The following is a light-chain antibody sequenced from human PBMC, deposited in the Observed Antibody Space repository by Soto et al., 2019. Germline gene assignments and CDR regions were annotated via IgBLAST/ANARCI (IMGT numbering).Light chain of an antibody. CDR1: SSDVGGYNY. CDR2: DVS. Sequence: QSALAQPASVSGSPGQSITISCTGTSSDVGGYNYVSWYQQHPGKAHKLMIYDVSNRPSGVSNRFSGSKSGNTASLTISGLQAEDEADYYCSSYTSSSTSCVFGTGTKVTVL. J-gene: IGLJ1*01. V-gene: IGLV2-14*01. CDR3: SSYTSSSTSCV.